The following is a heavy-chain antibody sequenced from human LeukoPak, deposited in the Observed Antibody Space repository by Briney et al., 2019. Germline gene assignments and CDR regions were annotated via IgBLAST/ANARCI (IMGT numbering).Heavy chain of an antibody. Sequence: GGSLRLSCAASGFTLSRYWMSWVRQAPGKGLEWVANMKQDGSEKKYVDSVKGRFTISRDNAKNSLYLQMNSLRAEDTAVYYCARDLVLWFGELSLPYFDYWGQGTLVTVSS. CDR2: MKQDGSEK. CDR3: ARDLVLWFGELSLPYFDY. J-gene: IGHJ4*02. D-gene: IGHD3-10*01. CDR1: GFTLSRYW. V-gene: IGHV3-7*01.